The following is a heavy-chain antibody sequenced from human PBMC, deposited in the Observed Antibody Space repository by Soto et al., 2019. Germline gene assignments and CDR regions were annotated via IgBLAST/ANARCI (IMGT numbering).Heavy chain of an antibody. CDR3: ARDRFYGGNSD. CDR1: GGTFSSYA. V-gene: IGHV1-69*12. Sequence: QVQLVQSGAEVKKPGSSVKVSCKASGGTFSSYAISWVRQAPGQGLECMGGIITICGTANYAQKFQGRVTNTADESTSTAYMELRSLRSEDTAVYYCARDRFYGGNSDWGQGTLVTVSS. CDR2: IITICGTA. D-gene: IGHD4-17*01. J-gene: IGHJ4*02.